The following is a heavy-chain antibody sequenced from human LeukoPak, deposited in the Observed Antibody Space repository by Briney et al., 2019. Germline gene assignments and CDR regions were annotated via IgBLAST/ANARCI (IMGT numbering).Heavy chain of an antibody. CDR1: GYTFTTYY. D-gene: IGHD6-6*01. Sequence: ASVKVSCKASGYTFTTYYMHWVRQAPGKGLEWMGGFDPEGGETIYAQKFQGRVTITEDTSTDTAYMELSSLRSEDTAVYYCATNSGGTEYSRPGGLDYWGQGALVTVSS. CDR2: FDPEGGET. V-gene: IGHV1-24*01. J-gene: IGHJ4*02. CDR3: ATNSGGTEYSRPGGLDY.